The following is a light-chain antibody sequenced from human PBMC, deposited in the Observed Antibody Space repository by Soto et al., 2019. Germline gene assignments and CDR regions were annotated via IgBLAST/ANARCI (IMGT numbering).Light chain of an antibody. Sequence: DIQVTQSPSALSASVGDRVTITCRASQTIANYLHWYQQTPGKAPKLLIYSASTLQIGVPSRFSGSGSGTDFTLTISSLQPEDVATYFCQQGYTFPRTFGQGTKVDIK. CDR1: QTIANY. J-gene: IGKJ1*01. CDR2: SAS. V-gene: IGKV1-39*01. CDR3: QQGYTFPRT.